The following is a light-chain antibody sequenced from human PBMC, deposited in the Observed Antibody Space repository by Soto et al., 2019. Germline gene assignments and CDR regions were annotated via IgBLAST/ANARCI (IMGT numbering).Light chain of an antibody. CDR3: QLYGGSLMFS. Sequence: EIVLTQSPGTLSLSPGEGGTLSCRASQSISSSYLAWYQQKPGQSPRLLFYAASSRATGVPDRFSGSGSGTNFTLTISRLEPEDFAVYYYQLYGGSLMFSFGQGTKLEIK. CDR2: AAS. CDR1: QSISSSY. V-gene: IGKV3-20*01. J-gene: IGKJ2*01.